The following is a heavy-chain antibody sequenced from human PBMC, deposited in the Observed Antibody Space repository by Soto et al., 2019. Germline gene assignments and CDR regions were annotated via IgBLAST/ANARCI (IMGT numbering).Heavy chain of an antibody. Sequence: GGSLRLSCAASGFTFSSYAMHWVRQAPGKGLEWVAVISYDGSNKYYADSVKGRFTISRDNSKNTLYLQMNSLRAEDTAVYYCARDTLDLEITFGGEIAGDNWFDPWGQGTLVTVSS. CDR2: ISYDGSNK. CDR1: GFTFSSYA. V-gene: IGHV3-30-3*01. J-gene: IGHJ5*02. CDR3: ARDTLDLEITFGGEIAGDNWFDP. D-gene: IGHD3-16*01.